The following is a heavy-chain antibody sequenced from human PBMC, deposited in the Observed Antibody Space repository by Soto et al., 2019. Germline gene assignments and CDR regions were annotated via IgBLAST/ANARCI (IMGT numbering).Heavy chain of an antibody. V-gene: IGHV4-34*01. Sequence: QVQLQQWGAGLLKPSETLSLTCAVYGGSFSGYYWSWIRQPQGKGLEWIGEINHSGSTNYNPSLKSRVTISVDTSKNQFSLKLSSVTAADTAVYYCARPSYRPYGMDVWGQGTTVTVSS. J-gene: IGHJ6*02. CDR3: ARPSYRPYGMDV. CDR2: INHSGST. CDR1: GGSFSGYY. D-gene: IGHD6-6*01.